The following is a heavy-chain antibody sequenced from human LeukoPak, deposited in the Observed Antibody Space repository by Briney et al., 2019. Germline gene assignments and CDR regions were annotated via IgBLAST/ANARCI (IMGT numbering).Heavy chain of an antibody. CDR1: GYTFTSG. D-gene: IGHD3-10*01. Sequence: ASVKLSCTASGYTFTSGITWVRQAPGQGVEWMEWINAYNDNPNYAQKLQGRGTLTTDTSTSTAYMELRSLRSDDTAVYYCARPQYGSGGSRWFDPWGQGTLVTVSS. CDR3: ARPQYGSGGSRWFDP. CDR2: INAYNDNP. J-gene: IGHJ5*02. V-gene: IGHV1-18*01.